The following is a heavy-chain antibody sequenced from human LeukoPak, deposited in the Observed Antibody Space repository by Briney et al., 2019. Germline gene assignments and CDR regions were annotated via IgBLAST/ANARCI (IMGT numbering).Heavy chain of an antibody. Sequence: GGSLRLSCAASGFTFSSYWMHWVRQAPGKGLVWVSRINSDGSSTSYADSVKGRFTISRDNSKNTLYLQMNSLRAEDTAVYYCARDYYDSSGYYFGAFDIWGQGTMVTVSS. CDR1: GFTFSSYW. V-gene: IGHV3-74*01. D-gene: IGHD3-22*01. J-gene: IGHJ3*02. CDR3: ARDYYDSSGYYFGAFDI. CDR2: INSDGSST.